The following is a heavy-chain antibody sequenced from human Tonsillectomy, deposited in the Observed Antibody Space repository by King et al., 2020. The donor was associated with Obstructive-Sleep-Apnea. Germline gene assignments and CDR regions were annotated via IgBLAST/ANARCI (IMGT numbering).Heavy chain of an antibody. D-gene: IGHD3/OR15-3a*01. CDR1: GFSLSTSGVG. CDR2: IYWDDDK. J-gene: IGHJ4*02. CDR3: AHRRGWTYYFDY. V-gene: IGHV2-5*02. Sequence: TLKESGPTLVKPTQTLTLTCTFSGFSLSTSGVGVGWIRQPPGKDLEWLALIYWDDDKLYTPSLKSRLTITKETSKNQVALTMTNMDPVDTATYYCAHRRGWTYYFDYWGQGTLVTVSS.